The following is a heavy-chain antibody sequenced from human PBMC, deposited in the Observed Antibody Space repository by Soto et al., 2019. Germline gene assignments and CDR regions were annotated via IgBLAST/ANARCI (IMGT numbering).Heavy chain of an antibody. CDR2: IRSKANSYAT. Sequence: EVQLVESGGGLVQPGGSLKLSCAASGFTFSGSAMHWVRQASGKGLEWVGRIRSKANSYATAYDASVKGRLTISRDDSKNTAYLQMNSLKTEDTALYYCTRSTAMVDYWGQGPLVTVSS. CDR1: GFTFSGSA. D-gene: IGHD5-18*01. V-gene: IGHV3-73*02. CDR3: TRSTAMVDY. J-gene: IGHJ4*02.